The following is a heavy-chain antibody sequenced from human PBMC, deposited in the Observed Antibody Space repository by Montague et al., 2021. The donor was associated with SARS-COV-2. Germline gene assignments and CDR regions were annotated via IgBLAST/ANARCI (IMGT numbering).Heavy chain of an antibody. V-gene: IGHV4-59*11. CDR1: GASITTHY. J-gene: IGHJ4*02. CDR3: ARQPYLASAYYFDY. Sequence: SETLSLTCSVSGASITTHYWSWIRQAPGKGLEWIAYIFHSGHTNXNPSLRSRVAISIDTSRDQFSLSLTSITAADTAVYYCARQPYLASAYYFDYWGLGTLVTVSS. D-gene: IGHD3-10*01. CDR2: IFHSGHT.